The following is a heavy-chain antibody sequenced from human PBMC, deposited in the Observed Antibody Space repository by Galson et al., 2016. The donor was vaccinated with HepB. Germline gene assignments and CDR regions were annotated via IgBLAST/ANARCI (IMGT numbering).Heavy chain of an antibody. CDR3: ANVGP. CDR2: IRGSGDIT. D-gene: IGHD1-26*01. J-gene: IGHJ5*02. Sequence: SLRLSCAASGSSFRNYAMSWARQGPGKGLEWVSAIRGSGDITYYADSVKGRFTISRDNSNNTLFLQMNGLRPEDTAVYYCANVGPWGQGTLVTVSS. CDR1: GSSFRNYA. V-gene: IGHV3-23*01.